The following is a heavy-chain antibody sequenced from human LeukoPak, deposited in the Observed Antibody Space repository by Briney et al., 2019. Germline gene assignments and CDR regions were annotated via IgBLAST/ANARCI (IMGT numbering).Heavy chain of an antibody. Sequence: GGSLRLACAASGFTFSTYAMHWVRQTPGKGLEYVSAISTNGGGTYYANSVKGRFTISRDNSKNTLYLQMGSLRAEDMAVYYCARYCSGVSCYSGYDYWGQGTLVTVSS. D-gene: IGHD2-15*01. CDR1: GFTFSTYA. V-gene: IGHV3-64*01. CDR3: ARYCSGVSCYSGYDY. J-gene: IGHJ4*02. CDR2: ISTNGGGT.